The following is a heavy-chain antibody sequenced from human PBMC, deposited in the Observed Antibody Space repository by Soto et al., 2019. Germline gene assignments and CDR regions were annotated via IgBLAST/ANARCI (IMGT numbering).Heavy chain of an antibody. CDR3: ATITRPKDNQYDN. CDR1: GYSFTNYW. J-gene: IGHJ4*02. D-gene: IGHD3-22*01. CDR2: IYPGDSDT. V-gene: IGHV5-51*01. Sequence: PGESLKISCKGSGYSFTNYWIGWVRQMPRKGLEWMGIIYPGDSDTRYSPSFQGQVTISADKSISTAYLQWSSLKASDTAMYYCATITRPKDNQYDNWGQGTLVTVSS.